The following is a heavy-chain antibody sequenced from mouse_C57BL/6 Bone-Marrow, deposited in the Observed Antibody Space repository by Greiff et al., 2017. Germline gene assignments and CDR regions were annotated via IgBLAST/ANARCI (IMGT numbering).Heavy chain of an antibody. V-gene: IGHV1-82*01. D-gene: IGHD1-1*01. CDR3: ARSGPFYYGSPYYYAMDY. Sequence: QVQLQQSGPELVKPGASVKISCKASGYAFSSSWMNWVKQRPGKGLEWIGRIYPGDGDTNYNGKFKGKATLTADKSSSTAYMQLSSLTSEDSAVYFCARSGPFYYGSPYYYAMDYWGQGTSVTVSS. CDR1: GYAFSSSW. J-gene: IGHJ4*01. CDR2: IYPGDGDT.